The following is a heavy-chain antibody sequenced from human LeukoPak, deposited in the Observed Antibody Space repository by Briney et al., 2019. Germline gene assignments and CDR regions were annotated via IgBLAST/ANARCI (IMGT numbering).Heavy chain of an antibody. Sequence: ASVKVSCKASGYTFTSYAMNWVRQAPGQGLEWMGWINTNTGNPTYAQGFTGRFVFSLDTSVSTAYLQISSLKAEDTAVYYCAGRYYDILTGYYRGDGWFDPWGQGTLVTVSS. CDR2: INTNTGNP. J-gene: IGHJ5*02. CDR1: GYTFTSYA. CDR3: AGRYYDILTGYYRGDGWFDP. D-gene: IGHD3-9*01. V-gene: IGHV7-4-1*02.